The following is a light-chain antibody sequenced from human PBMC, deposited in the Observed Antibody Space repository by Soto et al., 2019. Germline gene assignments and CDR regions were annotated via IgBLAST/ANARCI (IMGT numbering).Light chain of an antibody. Sequence: TKPPSASGTPGQRVTISCSGSSSNIGSNTVNWYQQLPGTAPKLLIYCNNQRPSGVPDRFSGSKSGTSASLAISGLQSEDEADYYCAAWDDSPYWVFGGGTKVTVL. CDR3: AAWDDSPYWV. V-gene: IGLV1-44*01. CDR2: CNN. CDR1: SSNIGSNT. J-gene: IGLJ3*02.